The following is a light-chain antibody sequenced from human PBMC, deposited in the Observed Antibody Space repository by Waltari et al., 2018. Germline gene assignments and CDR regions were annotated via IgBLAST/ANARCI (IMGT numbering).Light chain of an antibody. V-gene: IGKV4-1*01. CDR1: QSILYNVRTISY. CDR2: WAS. J-gene: IGKJ1*01. CDR3: QQYYSTPWT. Sequence: DIVLTQSPDSLPLSLGARAAINCPPNQSILYNVRTISYLAWYQPKPGQSPTLLFYWASTRKSGVPARFSGRGSGAYFAHTISSLEADDVAVYYGQQYYSTPWTFGQGTRVEVK.